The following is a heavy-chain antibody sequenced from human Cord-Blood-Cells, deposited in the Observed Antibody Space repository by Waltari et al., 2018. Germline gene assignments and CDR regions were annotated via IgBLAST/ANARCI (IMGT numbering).Heavy chain of an antibody. Sequence: VQLVQSGAEVKKPGSSVKVSCKASGGTFSSYAISWVRQAPGQGLEWMGGIIPIFGTANYAQKFQGRVTITADKSTSTAYMELSSLRSEDTAVYYCARGQNYYDSSGYYLLDYWGQGTLVTVSS. CDR1: GGTFSSYA. V-gene: IGHV1-69*06. CDR3: ARGQNYYDSSGYYLLDY. CDR2: IIPIFGTA. J-gene: IGHJ4*02. D-gene: IGHD3-22*01.